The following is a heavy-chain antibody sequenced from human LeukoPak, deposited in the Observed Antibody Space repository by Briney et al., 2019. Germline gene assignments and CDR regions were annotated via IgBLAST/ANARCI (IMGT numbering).Heavy chain of an antibody. CDR1: RFTFSTYS. CDR3: AKDIRDYYDSSGYPTADY. J-gene: IGHJ4*02. V-gene: IGHV3-48*04. CDR2: ISSTSTNI. D-gene: IGHD3-22*01. Sequence: GGSLRLSCAASRFTFSTYSMNWVRQAPGRGLEWVSYISSTSTNIYYKDSVKGRFTISRDNSKNSLYLQMNSLRTEDTALYYCAKDIRDYYDSSGYPTADYWGQGTLVTVSS.